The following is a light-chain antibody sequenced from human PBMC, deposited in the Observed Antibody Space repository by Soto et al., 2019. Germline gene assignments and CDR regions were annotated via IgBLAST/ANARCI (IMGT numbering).Light chain of an antibody. CDR1: QGISTF. Sequence: DIQMTQSPSSLSTSVGDRVTITCRASQGISTFLNWYQQKPGKAPRLLIYAASRLQSGVPARFSGSGVETDFTLTITSLQPEDFGIYYCQQSYALVRTFGGGTKGDNK. CDR2: AAS. J-gene: IGKJ4*01. V-gene: IGKV1-39*01. CDR3: QQSYALVRT.